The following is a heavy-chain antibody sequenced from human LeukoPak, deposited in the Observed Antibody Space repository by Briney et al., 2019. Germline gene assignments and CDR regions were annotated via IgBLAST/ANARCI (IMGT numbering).Heavy chain of an antibody. D-gene: IGHD6-19*01. CDR2: ITNDGSST. V-gene: IGHV3-74*01. J-gene: IGHJ4*02. Sequence: PGGSLRLSCAASGLTFSSHWMHWVRQAPGKGLVWVSRITNDGSSTTYADSVKGRFTISKDNAKNMLYLQMNSLRAEDTAVYYCARDGSRIAVAGFHPYYFDYWGQGTLVTVSS. CDR1: GLTFSSHW. CDR3: ARDGSRIAVAGFHPYYFDY.